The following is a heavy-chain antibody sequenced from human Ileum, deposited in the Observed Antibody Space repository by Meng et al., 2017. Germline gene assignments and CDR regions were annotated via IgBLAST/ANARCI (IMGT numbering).Heavy chain of an antibody. CDR2: IYSNGNT. V-gene: IGHV4-30-4*01. CDR3: ARAPKYCTNAVCSRPLDS. Sequence: QVQLLESGPRLVKPSQTLSLTCTVSGGSISSGDYYWRWVRQSPGKGPEWIGYIYSNGNTSSNPSLRGRLMISIDTSKNQFSLKLSSVTAADTAVYYCARAPKYCTNAVCSRPLDSWGHGTLVTVSS. D-gene: IGHD2-8*01. J-gene: IGHJ5*01. CDR1: GGSISSGDYY.